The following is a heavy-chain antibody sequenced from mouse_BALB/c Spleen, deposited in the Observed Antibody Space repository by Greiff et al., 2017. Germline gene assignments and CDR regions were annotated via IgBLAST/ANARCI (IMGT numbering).Heavy chain of an antibody. D-gene: IGHD2-3*01. CDR1: GFTFSSFG. J-gene: IGHJ3*01. CDR2: ISSGSSTI. V-gene: IGHV5-17*02. Sequence: EVKLQESGGGLVQPGGSRKLSCAASGFTFSSFGMHWVRQAPGKGLEWVAYISSGSSTIYYADTVKGRFTISRDNPKNTLFLQMTSLRSEDTAMYYCASSDGFAYWGQGTLVTVSA. CDR3: ASSDGFAY.